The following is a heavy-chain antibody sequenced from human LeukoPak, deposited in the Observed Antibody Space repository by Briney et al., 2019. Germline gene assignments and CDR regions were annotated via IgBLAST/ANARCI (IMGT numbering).Heavy chain of an antibody. CDR3: ARDTDWSFDY. J-gene: IGHJ4*02. CDR2: INNDRSSI. V-gene: IGHV3-48*01. Sequence: PGGSLRLSCAASGSTFSGYSMNWVRQAPGKGLEWISYINNDRSSIAYSVKGRFTISRDNAENSLFLQMNSLRAEDTAVYYCARDTDWSFDYWGQGILVTVSS. D-gene: IGHD2-21*01. CDR1: GSTFSGYS.